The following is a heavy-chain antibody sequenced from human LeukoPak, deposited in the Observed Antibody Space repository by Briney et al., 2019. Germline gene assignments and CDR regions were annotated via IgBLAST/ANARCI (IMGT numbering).Heavy chain of an antibody. J-gene: IGHJ4*02. D-gene: IGHD1-26*01. CDR2: INPNSGGT. CDR3: ALFSGSYRPPVVY. CDR1: GYTFTGYY. V-gene: IGHV1-2*06. Sequence: ASVKVSCKASGYTFTGYYMHWVRQAPGQGLEWMGRINPNSGGTNYVQKFQGRVTMTRDTAISTAYMELSRLRSDDTAVYYCALFSGSYRPPVVYWGQGTLGTVSS.